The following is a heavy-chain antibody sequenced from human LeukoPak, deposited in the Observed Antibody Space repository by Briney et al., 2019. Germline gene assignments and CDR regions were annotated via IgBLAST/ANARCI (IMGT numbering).Heavy chain of an antibody. CDR3: ASTIIAPAAGTRSFFDY. V-gene: IGHV3-53*01. CDR2: IYSGGST. J-gene: IGHJ4*02. Sequence: GGSLRLSCAASGFTVCSNYMSWVRQAPGKGLEWVSVIYSGGSTYYADSVKGRFTISRDNSKNTLHLQMNSLRAEDTAVYYCASTIIAPAAGTRSFFDYWGQGTLVTVSS. CDR1: GFTVCSNY. D-gene: IGHD6-13*01.